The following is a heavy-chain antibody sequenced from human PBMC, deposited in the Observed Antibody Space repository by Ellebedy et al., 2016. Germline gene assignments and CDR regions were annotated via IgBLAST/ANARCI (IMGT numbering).Heavy chain of an antibody. CDR1: GFTLSDYS. J-gene: IGHJ4*02. CDR3: AREASTYYGFDS. Sequence: GESLKISCVPSGFTLSDYSMNWVRQAPGKGLEWISYSSGRDSTIYYADSVRGRFTISRDPANNSLFLQMNSLRAEDTAVYFCAREASTYYGFDSWGQGTLVTVSS. D-gene: IGHD3-10*01. V-gene: IGHV3-48*04. CDR2: SSGRDSTI.